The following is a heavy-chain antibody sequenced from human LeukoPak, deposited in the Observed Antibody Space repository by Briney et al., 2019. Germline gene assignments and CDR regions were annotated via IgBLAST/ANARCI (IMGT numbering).Heavy chain of an antibody. CDR2: INDRGTST. D-gene: IGHD3-10*01. CDR1: GFTFSNYW. CDR3: ARGGGAYYFDY. Sequence: GGSLRLSCAASGFTFSNYWMHWVRQVPGKGLVWVSRINDRGTSTNYADSVRGRFTISRDDAKNTLYLQMNSLRAEDTAVYYCARGGGAYYFDYWGRGTLVTVSS. V-gene: IGHV3-74*01. J-gene: IGHJ4*02.